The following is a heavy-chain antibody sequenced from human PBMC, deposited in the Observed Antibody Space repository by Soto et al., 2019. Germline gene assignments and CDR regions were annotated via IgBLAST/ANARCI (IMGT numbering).Heavy chain of an antibody. CDR1: GFSFTTSW. D-gene: IGHD1-26*01. CDR3: ARDLSPSFSDTTFDVFDI. Sequence: EVQLVESGGGLVQPGGSLRLSCVASGFSFTTSWMTWVRQAPGKGLEWVANIKRDASKKNYLDSVKGRFTISRDNAENSLYLQMNMLRVEDTAVYYCARDLSPSFSDTTFDVFDIWGQGTVVAVSS. J-gene: IGHJ3*02. CDR2: IKRDASKK. V-gene: IGHV3-7*04.